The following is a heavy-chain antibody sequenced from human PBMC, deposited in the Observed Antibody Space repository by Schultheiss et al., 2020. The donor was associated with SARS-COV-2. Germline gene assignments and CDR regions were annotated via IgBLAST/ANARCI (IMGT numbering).Heavy chain of an antibody. V-gene: IGHV3-15*01. D-gene: IGHD6-13*01. CDR3: TTQQLVFDY. Sequence: GGSLRLSCAASGLTFRNVWMTWLRQAPGKGLEWVGHIRSKVNGGTTDYAAPVKGRFTISRDDSKNTLYLQMNSLKTEDTAVYYCTTQQLVFDYWGQGTLVTVSS. CDR2: IRSKVNGGTT. J-gene: IGHJ4*02. CDR1: GLTFRNVW.